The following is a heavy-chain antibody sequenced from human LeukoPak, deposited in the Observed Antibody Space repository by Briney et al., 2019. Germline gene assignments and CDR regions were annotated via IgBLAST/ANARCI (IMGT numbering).Heavy chain of an antibody. D-gene: IGHD6-25*01. CDR1: GYTFTGYY. V-gene: IGHV1-2*02. CDR3: VKDGSFDS. CDR2: INPNSGDT. J-gene: IGHJ4*02. Sequence: ASVKVSCKASGYTFTGYYMHWVRQAPGQGLEWMGWINPNSGDTNYAQKFQGRVTMTRDTSISTAYMELGRLISDDTAVYYCVKDGSFDSWGQGTLVIVSS.